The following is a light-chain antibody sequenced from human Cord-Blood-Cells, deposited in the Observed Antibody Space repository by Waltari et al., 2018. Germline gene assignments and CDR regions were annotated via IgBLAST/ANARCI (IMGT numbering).Light chain of an antibody. Sequence: QSVLTQPPSASGTPGQRVTISCSGRSSNIGSNYVYWYQQLPGTAPKLLIYRNNQRLSGVPDRFSGSKSGTSASLAISGLRSEDEADYYCAAWDDSLSGWVFGGGTKLTVL. CDR2: RNN. CDR3: AAWDDSLSGWV. V-gene: IGLV1-47*01. J-gene: IGLJ3*02. CDR1: SSNIGSNY.